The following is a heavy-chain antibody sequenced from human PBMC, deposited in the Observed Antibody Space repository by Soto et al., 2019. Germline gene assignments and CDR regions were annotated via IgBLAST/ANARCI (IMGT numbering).Heavy chain of an antibody. V-gene: IGHV3-23*01. CDR1: GFTFINYA. CDR3: VRKVLGSLTLPIYWYFEL. D-gene: IGHD3-10*01. Sequence: EVQLLESGGGLVQPGGSLRLSCEGSGFTFINYAMNWVRQAPGKGLEWVSAVSGGGDATFYADSVKGRFTISKDNSKNTVTLPISSLGVADTAVYYCVRKVLGSLTLPIYWYFELWGRGTLVTVSS. J-gene: IGHJ2*01. CDR2: VSGGGDAT.